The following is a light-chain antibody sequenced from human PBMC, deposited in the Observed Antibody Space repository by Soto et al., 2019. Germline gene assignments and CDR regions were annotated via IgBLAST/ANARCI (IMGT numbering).Light chain of an antibody. Sequence: QSVLTQPPSVSGAPGQRVTISCTGSTSSIGAGYDVHWYQQLPGTAPKLVIYENMRRPSGVPDRFSGSKSATSASLAITGLQAEDEADYYCQSYDVSLSGWVFGGGTTLTVL. CDR1: TSSIGAGYD. V-gene: IGLV1-40*01. CDR2: ENM. CDR3: QSYDVSLSGWV. J-gene: IGLJ3*02.